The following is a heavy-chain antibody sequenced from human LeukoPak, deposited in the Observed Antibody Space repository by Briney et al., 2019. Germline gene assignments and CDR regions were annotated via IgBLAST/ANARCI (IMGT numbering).Heavy chain of an antibody. CDR3: ARAYGSGGGVDY. V-gene: IGHV5-10-1*01. CDR2: IDPSDSYT. CDR1: GSIFTSYW. D-gene: IGHD3-10*01. Sequence: GESLKISWKGSGSIFTSYWISWVRQVPGKGLEWMGRIDPSDSYTNYSPSFQGHVTISADKSISTAYLQWSSLKASDTAMYYCARAYGSGGGVDYWGQGTLVTVSS. J-gene: IGHJ4*02.